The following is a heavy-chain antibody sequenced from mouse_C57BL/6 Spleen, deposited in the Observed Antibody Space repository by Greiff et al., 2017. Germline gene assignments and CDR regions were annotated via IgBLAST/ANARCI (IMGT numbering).Heavy chain of an antibody. Sequence: EVQGVESGGGLVKPGGSLKLSCAASGFTFSSYAMSWVRQTPEKRLEWVATISDGGSYTYYPDNVKGRFTISRDNAKNNLYLQMSHLKSEDTAMYYCAREGNYYYSNYVWFAYWGQGTLVTVSA. D-gene: IGHD2-5*01. J-gene: IGHJ3*01. V-gene: IGHV5-4*01. CDR2: ISDGGSYT. CDR3: AREGNYYYSNYVWFAY. CDR1: GFTFSSYA.